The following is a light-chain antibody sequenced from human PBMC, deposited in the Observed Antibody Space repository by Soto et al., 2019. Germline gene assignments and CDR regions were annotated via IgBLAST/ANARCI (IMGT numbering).Light chain of an antibody. CDR1: QSVDNY. Sequence: EILMTQSPDTLSVSLGERATLSCRASQSVDNYLAWYQQRPGQSPRLLIYGASTRATGVPARFSGSGSGTEFTLTITSLQSEDFAVYYCQQYNNWPRTFGQGTKVEIK. CDR2: GAS. CDR3: QQYNNWPRT. J-gene: IGKJ1*01. V-gene: IGKV3-15*01.